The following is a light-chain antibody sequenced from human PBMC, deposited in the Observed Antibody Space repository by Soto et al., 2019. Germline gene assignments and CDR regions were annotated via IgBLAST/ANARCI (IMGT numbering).Light chain of an antibody. CDR1: QGISSY. V-gene: IGKV1-9*01. CDR3: QQLNSYPRT. J-gene: IGKJ1*01. CDR2: AAS. Sequence: DIQLTQSPSFLPASVGDRVTITCRASQGISSYLAWYQQKPGKAPKLLIYAASTLQSEVPSRFSGSGSGTEFTLTISSLQPEDFATYYCQQLNSYPRTFGQGTKVEIK.